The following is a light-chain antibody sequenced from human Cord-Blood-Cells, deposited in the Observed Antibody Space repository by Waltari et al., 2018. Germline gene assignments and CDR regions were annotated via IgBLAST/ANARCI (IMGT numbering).Light chain of an antibody. CDR2: AAS. CDR3: LQDYTTPYT. CDR1: QDISNG. Sequence: DIQVTQSPSSLSASVGDRVTITCRASQDISNGLSWYQQKPGQAPTLLIYAASSLQSGVPSRFSGSGSGTDFTLTISSLQPEDVATYYCLQDYTTPYTFGQGTKLEIK. V-gene: IGKV1-27*01. J-gene: IGKJ2*01.